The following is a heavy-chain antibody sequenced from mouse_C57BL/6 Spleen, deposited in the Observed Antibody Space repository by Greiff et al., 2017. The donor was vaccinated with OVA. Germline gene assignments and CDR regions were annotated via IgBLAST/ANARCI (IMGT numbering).Heavy chain of an antibody. Sequence: VQLKESGPELVKPGASVKIPCKASGYTFTDYNMDWVKQSHGKSLEWIGDINPNNGGTIYNQKFKGKATLTVDKSSSTAYMELRSLTSEDTAVYYCARWGQGYYYAMDYWGQGTSVTVSS. CDR3: ARWGQGYYYAMDY. CDR2: INPNNGGT. J-gene: IGHJ4*01. V-gene: IGHV1-18*01. CDR1: GYTFTDYN. D-gene: IGHD3-3*01.